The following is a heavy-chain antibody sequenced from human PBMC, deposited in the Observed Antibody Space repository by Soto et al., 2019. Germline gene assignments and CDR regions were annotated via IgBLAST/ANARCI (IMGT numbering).Heavy chain of an antibody. D-gene: IGHD3-22*01. CDR1: GFTFSSHW. Sequence: EVQLEESGGDLVQPGGSLRLSCAASGFTFSSHWMHWVRQAPGKGLVWVSRINSDGSSTTYADSVKGRFTISRDNAKNTLYLQMNSLRGEDTAVYYCAREVDDSRGYFEDYWGQGTLVTVSS. V-gene: IGHV3-74*01. CDR2: INSDGSST. CDR3: AREVDDSRGYFEDY. J-gene: IGHJ4*02.